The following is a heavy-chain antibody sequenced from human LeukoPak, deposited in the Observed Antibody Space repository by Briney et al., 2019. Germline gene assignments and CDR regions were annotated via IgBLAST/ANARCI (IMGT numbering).Heavy chain of an antibody. J-gene: IGHJ4*02. CDR3: ARGPMYYYDSSGFLPFDY. CDR1: GGSFSGYY. V-gene: IGHV4-34*01. D-gene: IGHD3-22*01. CDR2: INHSGST. Sequence: SETLSLTCAVYGGSFSGYYWSWIRQPPGKGLEWIGEINHSGSTNYNPSLKSRVTISVDTSKNQFSLKLSSVTAAATAVYYCARGPMYYYDSSGFLPFDYWGQGTLVTVSS.